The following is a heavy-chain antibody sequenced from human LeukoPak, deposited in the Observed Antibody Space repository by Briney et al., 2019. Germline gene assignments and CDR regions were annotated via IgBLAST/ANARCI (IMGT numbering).Heavy chain of an antibody. CDR1: GFTFSTYW. CDR3: ARDLLSPAPDYFDA. CDR2: INQDGSEK. V-gene: IGHV3-7*05. J-gene: IGHJ4*02. Sequence: GGSLRLSCAASGFTFSTYWMSWVRQAPGKGLEWVANINQDGSEKYYVDSVKGRFTISRDNAKNSLYLQMNSLRVDDTAVYYCARDLLSPAPDYFDAWGQGTVVTVSS. D-gene: IGHD2-2*01.